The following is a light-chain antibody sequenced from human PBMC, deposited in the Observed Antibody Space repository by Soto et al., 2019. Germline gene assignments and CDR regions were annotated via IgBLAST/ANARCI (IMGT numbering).Light chain of an antibody. CDR3: TSYAGSNIYYV. CDR2: EVS. V-gene: IGLV2-8*01. Sequence: QSVLTQPPSASGSPGQSVTISCTGTSSDVFGYNYVSWYQHHPGKAPKLMIYEVSKRPSGVPDRFSGSKSGNTASLTVPGPQAEYEADYYCTSYAGSNIYYVFGTGTKVTAL. CDR1: SSDVFGYNY. J-gene: IGLJ1*01.